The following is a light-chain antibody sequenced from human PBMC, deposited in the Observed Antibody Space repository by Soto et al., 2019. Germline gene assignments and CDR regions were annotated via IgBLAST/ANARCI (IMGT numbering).Light chain of an antibody. V-gene: IGKV1-5*01. CDR2: DAS. J-gene: IGKJ5*01. CDR3: QQANSFPIT. Sequence: DIQMTQSPSTLSASVGDRVTITCRASQSISSWLAWYQQKPGKAPKLLIYDASSLQSGVPSRISGSGSGTDFTLTISSLQPEDFATHYCQQANSFPITFGQGTRLEIK. CDR1: QSISSW.